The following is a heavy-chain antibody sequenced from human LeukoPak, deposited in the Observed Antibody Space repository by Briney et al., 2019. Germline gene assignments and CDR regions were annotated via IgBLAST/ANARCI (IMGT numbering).Heavy chain of an antibody. J-gene: IGHJ4*02. CDR3: AKEPGGASHYFDY. V-gene: IGHV3-9*01. Sequence: GGSLRLSCAASGFTFDDYAMHWVRQAPGKGLEWVSGISWNSGSIGYADSVKGRFTISRDNAKNSLYLQMNSLRAEDTALCYCAKEPGGASHYFDYWGQGTLVTVSS. CDR2: ISWNSGSI. D-gene: IGHD6-25*01. CDR1: GFTFDDYA.